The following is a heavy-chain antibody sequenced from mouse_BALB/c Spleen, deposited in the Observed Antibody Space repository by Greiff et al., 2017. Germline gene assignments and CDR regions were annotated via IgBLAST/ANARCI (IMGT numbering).Heavy chain of an antibody. J-gene: IGHJ4*01. CDR3: ARLGLPYAMDY. Sequence: VQLKQSGPELVKPGASVKMSCKASGYTFTSYVMHWVKQKPGQGLEWIGYINPYNDGTKYNEKFKGKATLTSDKSSSTAYMELSSLTSEDSAVYYCARLGLPYAMDYWGQGTSVTVSS. CDR1: GYTFTSYV. V-gene: IGHV1-14*01. CDR2: INPYNDGT. D-gene: IGHD5-5*01.